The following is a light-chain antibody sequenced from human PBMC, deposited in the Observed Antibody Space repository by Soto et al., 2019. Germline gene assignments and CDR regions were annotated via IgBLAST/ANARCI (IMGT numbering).Light chain of an antibody. CDR3: SSYTSSSTLV. V-gene: IGLV2-14*01. J-gene: IGLJ3*02. CDR1: SSDIGGYNY. Sequence: QSALTQPASVSGSPGQSITISCTGTSSDIGGYNYVSWYQQHPGKAPKLMIYEVTNRPSGVSSRFSGSKSGNTASLTISALQAEDEADYYGSSYTSSSTLVFGGGTKLTVL. CDR2: EVT.